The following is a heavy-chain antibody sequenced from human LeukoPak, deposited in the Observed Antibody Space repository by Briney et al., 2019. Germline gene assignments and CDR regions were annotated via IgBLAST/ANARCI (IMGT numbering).Heavy chain of an antibody. CDR3: ARGTDAYKLGNI. Sequence: PSETLSLTCGVYGGSFSDHYWTWIRHSPGKGLEWIGESSHNEGTHSNPSLKSRVTMSPDTSKNQFYLNLNSVTAADTAAYYCARGTDAYKLGNIWGQGTLVTVSP. J-gene: IGHJ4*02. CDR2: SSHNEGT. D-gene: IGHD5-24*01. V-gene: IGHV4-34*01. CDR1: GGSFSDHY.